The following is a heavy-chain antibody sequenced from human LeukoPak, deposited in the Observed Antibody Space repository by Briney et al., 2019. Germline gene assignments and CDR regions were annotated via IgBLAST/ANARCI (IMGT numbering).Heavy chain of an antibody. CDR2: IYHSGST. Sequence: PSGTLSLTCAVSGGSISSSSWWSWVRQPPGKGLEWIGEIYHSGSTNYNPSLKSRVTISVDTSKNQFSLRLSSVTAADTAVYYCARMSPQRLGFLEWLFDYWGQGILVTVSS. D-gene: IGHD3-3*01. V-gene: IGHV4-4*02. CDR1: GGSISSSSW. CDR3: ARMSPQRLGFLEWLFDY. J-gene: IGHJ4*02.